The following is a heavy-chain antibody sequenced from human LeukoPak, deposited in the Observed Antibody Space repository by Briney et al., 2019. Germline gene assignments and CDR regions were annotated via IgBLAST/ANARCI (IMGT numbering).Heavy chain of an antibody. Sequence: GESLKISCKGSGYSFTSYWIGWVRQMPGKGLERMGIIYPGDSDTRYSPSFQGQVTFSADKSISTAYLQWSSLKASDTAIYYCARALGYSSSWYQAWGQGTLVTVSS. CDR1: GYSFTSYW. CDR3: ARALGYSSSWYQA. CDR2: IYPGDSDT. V-gene: IGHV5-51*01. J-gene: IGHJ4*02. D-gene: IGHD6-13*01.